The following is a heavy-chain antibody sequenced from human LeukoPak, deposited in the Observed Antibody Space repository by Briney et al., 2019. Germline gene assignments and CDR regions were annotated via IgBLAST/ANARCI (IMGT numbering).Heavy chain of an antibody. V-gene: IGHV1-2*02. J-gene: IGHJ6*02. CDR2: VNPHNGAT. CDR1: GYTFNAYY. Sequence: ASVKVSCKASGYTFNAYYVHWVRLAPGEGLEWMGWVNPHNGATSYSQKFQDRVTMTGDTSINTAYLELSRLGSDDSAIYYCAIDYHYFGMDVRGQGTTVTVSS. CDR3: AIDYHYFGMDV.